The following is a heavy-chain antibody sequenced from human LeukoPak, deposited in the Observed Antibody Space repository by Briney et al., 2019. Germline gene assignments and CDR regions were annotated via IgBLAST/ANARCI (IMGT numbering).Heavy chain of an antibody. D-gene: IGHD4-17*01. Sequence: SVKVSFKASGGTFISYAISWVRQAPGQGLEWMGGIIPIFGTANYAQKFQGRVTITADKSTSTAYMELSSLRSEDTAVYYCARGAGDPYYGDYPVPFDYWGQGTLVTVSS. CDR3: ARGAGDPYYGDYPVPFDY. J-gene: IGHJ4*02. V-gene: IGHV1-69*06. CDR1: GGTFISYA. CDR2: IIPIFGTA.